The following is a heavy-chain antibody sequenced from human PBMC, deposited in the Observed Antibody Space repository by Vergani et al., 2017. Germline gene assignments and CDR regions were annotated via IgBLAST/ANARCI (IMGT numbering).Heavy chain of an antibody. D-gene: IGHD6-13*01. CDR1: GYSFTSYW. V-gene: IGHV5-51*01. CDR3: ARHVGIAAAATTSQFLDY. J-gene: IGHJ4*02. Sequence: EVQLVQSGAEVKKPGESLKISCKGSGYSFTSYWIGWVRQMPGKGLEWMGIIYPGDSDTRYSPSFQGQVTISADKSISTAYLQWSSLKASDTAMYYCARHVGIAAAATTSQFLDYWGQGTLVTVSS. CDR2: IYPGDSDT.